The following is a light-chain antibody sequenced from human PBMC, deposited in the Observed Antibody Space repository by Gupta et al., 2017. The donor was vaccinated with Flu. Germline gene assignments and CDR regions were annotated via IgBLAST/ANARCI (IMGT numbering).Light chain of an antibody. V-gene: IGKV1-39*01. CDR1: QNIIKY. CDR2: DAS. CDR3: QQSYNSPWT. J-gene: IGKJ1*01. Sequence: PASRSASVGDRVTITCRASQNIIKYLNWYQKKPGKAPSLLIYDASSMQAGIPSRFSGSGSGTDFTLTINSLQPEDFATYYCQQSYNSPWTFGEGTKVEIK.